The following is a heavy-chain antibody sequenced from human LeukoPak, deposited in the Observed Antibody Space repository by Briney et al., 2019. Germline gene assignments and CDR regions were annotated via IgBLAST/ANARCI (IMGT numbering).Heavy chain of an antibody. CDR3: ATRMVGATTSWFDP. Sequence: SETLSLTCAVYGGSFSGYYWSWIRQPPGKGLEWIGEINHSGSTNYNPSLKSRVTISVDTSKNQFSLKLSSVTAADTAVYYCATRMVGATTSWFDPWGQGTLVTVSS. CDR1: GGSFSGYY. CDR2: INHSGST. D-gene: IGHD1-26*01. V-gene: IGHV4-34*01. J-gene: IGHJ5*02.